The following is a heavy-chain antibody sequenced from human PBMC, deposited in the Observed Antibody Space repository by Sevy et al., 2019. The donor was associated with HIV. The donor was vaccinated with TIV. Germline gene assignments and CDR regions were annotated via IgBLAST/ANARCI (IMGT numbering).Heavy chain of an antibody. D-gene: IGHD3-16*01. V-gene: IGHV3-7*01. CDR2: IKADGSDK. Sequence: LSLTCAASGFTFSANWMNWVRQAPGKGLEWVANIKADGSDKHYVDSVGGRFTISRDNAKNLLFLQMNSLRVEDTAVYYCAHETFGRFESWGQGTLVTVSS. CDR1: GFTFSANW. J-gene: IGHJ4*02. CDR3: AHETFGRFES.